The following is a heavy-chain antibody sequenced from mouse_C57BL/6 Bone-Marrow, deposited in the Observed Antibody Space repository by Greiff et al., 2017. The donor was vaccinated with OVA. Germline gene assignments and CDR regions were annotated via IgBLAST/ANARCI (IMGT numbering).Heavy chain of an antibody. J-gene: IGHJ4*01. CDR3: ARQAIYYDYDGRLYYAMDY. D-gene: IGHD2-4*01. CDR2: ISSGGSYT. CDR1: GFTFSSYG. V-gene: IGHV5-6*02. Sequence: EVKVEESGGDLVKPGGSLKLSCAASGFTFSSYGMSWVRQTPDKRLEWVATISSGGSYTYYPDSVKGRFTISRDNAKNTLYLQMSSLKSEDTAMYYCARQAIYYDYDGRLYYAMDYWGQGTSVTVSA.